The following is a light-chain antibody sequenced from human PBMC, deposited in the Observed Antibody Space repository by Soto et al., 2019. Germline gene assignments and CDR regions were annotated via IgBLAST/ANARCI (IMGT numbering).Light chain of an antibody. J-gene: IGKJ5*01. CDR3: QQSYSTTSIT. Sequence: DVQMTQFPSSLSASVGDRVTITCRASQNISTYVNWYQHKPGKAPKLLLYAASTLQSAVPSRFSGRGSGTDFTLTISRLQSEDLATYYCQQSYSTTSITFGRGTLLEI. CDR2: AAS. V-gene: IGKV1-39*01. CDR1: QNISTY.